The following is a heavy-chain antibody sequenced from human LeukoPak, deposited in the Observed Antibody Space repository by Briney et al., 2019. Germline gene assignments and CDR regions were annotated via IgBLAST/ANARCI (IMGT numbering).Heavy chain of an antibody. V-gene: IGHV4-34*01. CDR1: GGSFSGYY. CDR2: INHSGST. CDR3: ARGIPGRSIDY. Sequence: PSETLSLTCAVYGGSFSGYYCSWIRQPPGKGLEWIGEINHSGSTNYNPSLKSRVTISVDTSKNQFSLKLSSVTAADTAVYYCARGIPGRSIDYWGQGTLITVSS. J-gene: IGHJ4*02. D-gene: IGHD3-16*02.